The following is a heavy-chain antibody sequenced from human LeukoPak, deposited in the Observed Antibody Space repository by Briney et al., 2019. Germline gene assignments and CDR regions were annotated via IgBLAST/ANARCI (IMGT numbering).Heavy chain of an antibody. Sequence: PSETLSLTCTVSGGSISSYYWSWIRQPPGKGLEWIGYIYYSGSTNYNPSLKSRVTISVDTSKNQFSLKLSSVTAADTAVYYCARDLVGYDLWSGYLDYYGMDVWGQGTTVTASS. J-gene: IGHJ6*02. V-gene: IGHV4-59*01. CDR3: ARDLVGYDLWSGYLDYYGMDV. CDR1: GGSISSYY. D-gene: IGHD3-3*01. CDR2: IYYSGST.